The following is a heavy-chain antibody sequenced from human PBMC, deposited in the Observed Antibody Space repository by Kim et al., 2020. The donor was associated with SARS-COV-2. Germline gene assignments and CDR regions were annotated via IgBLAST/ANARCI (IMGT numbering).Heavy chain of an antibody. D-gene: IGHD2-15*01. V-gene: IGHV1-3*01. CDR3: ARRWSSFEGMDV. J-gene: IGHJ6*02. Sequence: KYSQKFQGRVTITRDTSASTAYMELSSLRSEDTAVYYCARRWSSFEGMDVWGQGTTVTVSS.